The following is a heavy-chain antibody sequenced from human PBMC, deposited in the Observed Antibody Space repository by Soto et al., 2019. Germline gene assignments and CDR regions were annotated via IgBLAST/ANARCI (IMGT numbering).Heavy chain of an antibody. J-gene: IGHJ5*02. CDR3: ARVAIEDYGDYSWFDP. CDR2: IIPIFGTA. CDR1: GGTFSSYA. Sequence: QVQLVQSGAEVKKPGSSVKVSCKASGGTFSSYAISWVRQAPGHGLEWMGGIIPIFGTANYAQKFQGRVTITADDSTSTAYMELSRLRSEDTAVYYCARVAIEDYGDYSWFDPWGQGTLVTVSS. V-gene: IGHV1-69*01. D-gene: IGHD4-17*01.